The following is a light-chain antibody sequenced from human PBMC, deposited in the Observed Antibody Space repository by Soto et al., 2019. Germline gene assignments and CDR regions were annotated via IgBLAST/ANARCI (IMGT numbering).Light chain of an antibody. Sequence: EIVMTQSPATLSVSPGERATLSCRVSQSVSSNLAWYQQKPGQAPRLLIYGASTRATGIPARFSGSGSGTEFTLTISSLQSEDFAVYYCQQYNNWPPWTFGQGTKVDIK. CDR1: QSVSSN. J-gene: IGKJ1*01. CDR3: QQYNNWPPWT. V-gene: IGKV3-15*01. CDR2: GAS.